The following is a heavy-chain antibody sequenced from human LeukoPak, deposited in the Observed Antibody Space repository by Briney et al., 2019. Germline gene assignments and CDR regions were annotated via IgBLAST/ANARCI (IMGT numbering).Heavy chain of an antibody. Sequence: GASVKVSCKASGYTFTGYYMHWVRQAPGQGLEWMGWINPNSGGTNYAQKFQGRVTMTRDTSISPAYMELSRLRSDDTAVYYCAGALGGCSGGSCPGWGQGTLVTVSS. CDR2: INPNSGGT. CDR1: GYTFTGYY. CDR3: AGALGGCSGGSCPG. J-gene: IGHJ4*02. V-gene: IGHV1-2*02. D-gene: IGHD2-15*01.